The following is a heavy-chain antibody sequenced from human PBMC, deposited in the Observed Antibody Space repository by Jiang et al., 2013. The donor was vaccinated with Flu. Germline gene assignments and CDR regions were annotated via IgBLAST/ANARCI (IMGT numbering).Heavy chain of an antibody. Sequence: SLISWDGSATFYADSVKGRFTISRDNSKNSLYLQMNSLRTDDTALYYCAKDSQKELYYHYHTDVWGKGTTVTVSS. CDR2: ISWDGSAT. CDR3: AKDSQKELYYHYHTDV. V-gene: IGHV3-43*01. J-gene: IGHJ6*03. D-gene: IGHD1-7*01.